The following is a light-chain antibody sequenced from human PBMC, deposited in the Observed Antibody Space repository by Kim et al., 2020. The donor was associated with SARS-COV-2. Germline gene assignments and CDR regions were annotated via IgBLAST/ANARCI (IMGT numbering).Light chain of an antibody. V-gene: IGLV3-21*04. J-gene: IGLJ3*02. CDR3: QVWDISSDHL. CDR1: NIGTKS. CDR2: YDS. Sequence: SYELTQPPSVSVAPGKTASITCGGNNIGTKSVHWYQQKPGQAPVLVIYYDSDRPSGIPERFSGSNSGNTATLTTSRVEAGDEADYYCQVWDISSDHLFGGGTQLTVL.